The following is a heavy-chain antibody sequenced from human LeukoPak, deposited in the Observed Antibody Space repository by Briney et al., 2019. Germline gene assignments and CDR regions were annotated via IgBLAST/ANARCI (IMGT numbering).Heavy chain of an antibody. V-gene: IGHV3-30-3*01. J-gene: IGHJ4*02. CDR2: ISYDGSNK. CDR3: ARDTLEMATIQFDY. Sequence: GGSLRLSCAASGFTFSSYAMHWVRQAPGKGLEWVAVISYDGSNKYYADSVKGRFTISRDNSKNTPYLQMNSLRAEDTAVYYCARDTLEMATIQFDYWGQGTLVTVSS. CDR1: GFTFSSYA. D-gene: IGHD5-24*01.